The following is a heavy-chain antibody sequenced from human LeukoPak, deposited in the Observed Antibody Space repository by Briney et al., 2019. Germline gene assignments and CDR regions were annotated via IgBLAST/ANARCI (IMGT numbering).Heavy chain of an antibody. Sequence: ATVTLSCTASGYTFSDVYIHWVRQAPGQGLEWMAWIDPQSGATNYAQKFKGRITTTRDMSITKAYMELPTLRSDDTAVYYCVRGGDASGLYFAYWGQGTVVTVPS. D-gene: IGHD2-15*01. CDR2: IDPQSGAT. J-gene: IGHJ4*02. V-gene: IGHV1-2*02. CDR3: VRGGDASGLYFAY. CDR1: GYTFSDVY.